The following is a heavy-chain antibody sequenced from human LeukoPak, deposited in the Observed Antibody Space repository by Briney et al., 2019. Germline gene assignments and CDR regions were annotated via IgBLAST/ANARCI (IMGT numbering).Heavy chain of an antibody. CDR3: TRSLGYSSGWYAVSEFDY. CDR1: GFTFGDYA. D-gene: IGHD6-19*01. J-gene: IGHJ4*02. V-gene: IGHV3-49*03. Sequence: GGSLRLSCTASGFTFGDYAMSWFRQAPGKGLEWVGFIRSKAYGGTTEYAASVKGRFTISRDDSKSIAYLQMNGLKTEDTAVYYCTRSLGYSSGWYAVSEFDYWGQGTLVTVSS. CDR2: IRSKAYGGTT.